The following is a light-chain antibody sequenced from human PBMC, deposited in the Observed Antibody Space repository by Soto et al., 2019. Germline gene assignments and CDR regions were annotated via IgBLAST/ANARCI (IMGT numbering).Light chain of an antibody. J-gene: IGKJ5*01. CDR2: GAS. CDR3: QQYNSWTTIT. CDR1: QSISSK. V-gene: IGKV3-15*01. Sequence: EIVMTQSPATLSVSPGERATLSCRASQSISSKLGWYQQRPGQAPRLLIYGASTRAIGIPARCSGSGSGTEFTLTISSLQSEDSAVYYCQQYNSWTTITFGQGTRLEIK.